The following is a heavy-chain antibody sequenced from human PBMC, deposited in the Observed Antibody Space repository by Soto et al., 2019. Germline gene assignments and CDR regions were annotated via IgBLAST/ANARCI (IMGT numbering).Heavy chain of an antibody. V-gene: IGHV4-39*01. CDR3: ARPGNYGSGSYMYYLDY. CDR2: IYYSGST. Sequence: SETLSLTCTVSGGSLSSSSYYWGWIRQPPGKGLEWIGSIYYSGSTYYNPSLKSRVTISVDTSKNQFSLKLSSVTAADTAVYYCARPGNYGSGSYMYYLDYWGQGTLVTVSS. D-gene: IGHD3-10*01. J-gene: IGHJ4*02. CDR1: GGSLSSSSYY.